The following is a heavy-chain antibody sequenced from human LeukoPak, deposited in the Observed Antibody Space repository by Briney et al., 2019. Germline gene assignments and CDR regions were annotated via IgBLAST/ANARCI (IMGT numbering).Heavy chain of an antibody. CDR3: AREAYSGSYHP. CDR2: IYSGGST. CDR1: GFTVSTNY. D-gene: IGHD1-26*01. V-gene: IGHV3-53*01. Sequence: PGGSLRLSRAASGFTVSTNYMWVRQAPGKGLEWVSVIYSGGSTYYADSVKGRFTISRDNSKNTLYLQMNSLRAEDTAVYYCAREAYSGSYHPWGQGTLVTVSS. J-gene: IGHJ5*02.